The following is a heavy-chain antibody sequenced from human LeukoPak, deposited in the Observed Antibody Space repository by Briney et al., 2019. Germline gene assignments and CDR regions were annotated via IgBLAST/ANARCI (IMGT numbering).Heavy chain of an antibody. CDR2: INHSGST. Sequence: PSETLSLTCAVYGGSFSDYYWSWIRQPPGKGLEWIGEINHSGSTNYNPSLKSRLTISVDTSNNQFSLKLSSVTAADTAVYYCARQWGPSPPFDYWGEGTLVTVSS. J-gene: IGHJ4*02. CDR1: GGSFSDYY. CDR3: ARQWGPSPPFDY. D-gene: IGHD1-26*01. V-gene: IGHV4-34*01.